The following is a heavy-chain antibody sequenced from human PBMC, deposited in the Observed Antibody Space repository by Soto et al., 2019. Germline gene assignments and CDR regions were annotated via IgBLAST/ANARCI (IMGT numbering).Heavy chain of an antibody. J-gene: IGHJ4*02. CDR3: ARSNYYDDYWSPYDY. CDR1: GFTFDDFG. Sequence: EVQLVESGGGVVRPGGSLRLSCAASGFTFDDFGMSWVREAPGKGLEWVAGINWNGATIGSADSVKGRFTISRDNAKNSLYLQMSSLRAEDTALYYCARSNYYDDYWSPYDYWGQGTLVTVPS. D-gene: IGHD3-3*01. V-gene: IGHV3-20*04. CDR2: INWNGATI.